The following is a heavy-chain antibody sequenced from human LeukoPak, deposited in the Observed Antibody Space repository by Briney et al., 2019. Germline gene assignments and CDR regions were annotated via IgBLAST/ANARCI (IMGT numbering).Heavy chain of an antibody. V-gene: IGHV4-4*07. D-gene: IGHD6-13*01. CDR1: GGSISSYY. CDR2: IYTSGST. Sequence: SETLSLTCTVSGGSISSYYWSWIRQPAGKGLEWIGRIYTSGSTNYNPSLKSRVTMSVDTSKNQFSLKLSSVTAADTAVYYCARVLSGSWYEVNYYYYYMDVWGKGTTVTISS. J-gene: IGHJ6*03. CDR3: ARVLSGSWYEVNYYYYYMDV.